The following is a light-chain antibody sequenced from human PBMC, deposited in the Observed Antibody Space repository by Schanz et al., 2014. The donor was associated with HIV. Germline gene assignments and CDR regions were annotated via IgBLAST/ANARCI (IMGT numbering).Light chain of an antibody. Sequence: EIVLTQSPATLSLSPGERATLSCRASQSINNNYLTWYQQTPGQAPRLLIYAASSRATDIPGRFSGSGSGTDFTLTISSLEPEDFAVYYCQQRSNWPLFTFGPGTKVDIK. CDR1: QSINNNY. J-gene: IGKJ3*01. CDR3: QQRSNWPLFT. CDR2: AAS. V-gene: IGKV3D-20*02.